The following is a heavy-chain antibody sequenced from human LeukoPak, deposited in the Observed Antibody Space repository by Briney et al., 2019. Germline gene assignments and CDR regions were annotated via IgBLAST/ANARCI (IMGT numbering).Heavy chain of an antibody. V-gene: IGHV3-48*03. CDR3: ARDTSGWYKRFDY. Sequence: PGGSLRLSCAASGFTFSSYEMNWVRQAPGKGPEWISYISGSGSTIYYADSVKGRFTISRDNAKNSLYLQMNSLRAEDTAVYYCARDTSGWYKRFDYWGQGTLVTVSS. J-gene: IGHJ4*02. CDR1: GFTFSSYE. D-gene: IGHD6-19*01. CDR2: ISGSGSTI.